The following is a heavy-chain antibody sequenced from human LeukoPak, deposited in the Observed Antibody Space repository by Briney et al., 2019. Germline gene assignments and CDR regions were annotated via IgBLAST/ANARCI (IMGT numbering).Heavy chain of an antibody. CDR1: GFTFSSYG. V-gene: IGHV3-23*01. CDR2: ISGSGGST. D-gene: IGHD6-6*01. CDR3: AREPYSSSLLFDY. Sequence: GGSLRLSCAASGFTFSSYGMSWVRQAPGKGLEWVSAISGSGGSTYYADSVKGRFTISRDNSKNSLYLQMNSLRAEDTAVYYCAREPYSSSLLFDYWGQGTLVTVSS. J-gene: IGHJ4*02.